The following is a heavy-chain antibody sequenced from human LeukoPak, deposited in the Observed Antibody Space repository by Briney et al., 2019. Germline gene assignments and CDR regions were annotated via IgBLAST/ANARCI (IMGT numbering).Heavy chain of an antibody. CDR3: ARDAQHYCSSTSCYGPRSGADYYYYYMDV. V-gene: IGHV1-18*01. CDR2: ISAYNGNT. J-gene: IGHJ6*03. D-gene: IGHD2-2*01. CDR1: GYTFTSYG. Sequence: RRASVKVSCKASGYTFTSYGISWVRQAPGQGLEWMGWISAYNGNTNYAQKLQGRVTMTTDTSTSTAYMELRSLRSDDTAVYYCARDAQHYCSSTSCYGPRSGADYYYYYMDVWGKGTTVTVSS.